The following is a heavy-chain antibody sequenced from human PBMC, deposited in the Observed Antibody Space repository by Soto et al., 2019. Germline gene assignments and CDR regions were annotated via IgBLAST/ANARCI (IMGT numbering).Heavy chain of an antibody. CDR3: AKGRSIAVAELYYYYGMDV. D-gene: IGHD6-19*01. V-gene: IGHV3-23*01. J-gene: IGHJ6*02. CDR2: ISGSGGST. CDR1: GFTFSSYA. Sequence: EVQLLESGGGLVQPGGSLRLSCAASGFTFSSYAMSWVRQAPGKGLEWVSAISGSGGSTYYADSVKGRFTISRDNSKNTRYLQMNRLRAEDTAGYYCAKGRSIAVAELYYYYGMDVWGQGTTVTVSS.